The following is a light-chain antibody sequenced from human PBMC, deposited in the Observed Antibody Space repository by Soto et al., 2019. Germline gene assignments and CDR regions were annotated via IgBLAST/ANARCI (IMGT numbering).Light chain of an antibody. Sequence: EIVLTQSPGTLSLSPGERATLSCRASQSVSSSYLAWYQQKPGQAPRLLIYGASSRATGIPDRFSGSGSGTVFTLTISRLEPEEFAVYYCQQYGSSQYTFGQGTKLAIK. CDR3: QQYGSSQYT. J-gene: IGKJ2*01. V-gene: IGKV3-20*01. CDR1: QSVSSSY. CDR2: GAS.